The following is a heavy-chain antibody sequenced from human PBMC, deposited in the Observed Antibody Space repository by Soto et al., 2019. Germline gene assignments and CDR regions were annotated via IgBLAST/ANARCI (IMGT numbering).Heavy chain of an antibody. V-gene: IGHV4-31*11. CDR3: ARTVAGPYYFDY. D-gene: IGHD6-19*01. Sequence: SETLSLTCAVSGGSISSGGYYWSWIRQHPGKGLEWIGYIYYSGSTYYNPSLKSRVTISVDTSKNQFSLKLSSVTAADTSVYYCARTVAGPYYFDYWGQGTLVTVSS. CDR1: GGSISSGGYY. J-gene: IGHJ4*02. CDR2: IYYSGST.